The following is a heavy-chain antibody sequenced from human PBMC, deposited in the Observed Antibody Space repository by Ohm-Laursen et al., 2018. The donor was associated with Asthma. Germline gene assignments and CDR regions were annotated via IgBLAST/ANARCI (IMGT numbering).Heavy chain of an antibody. CDR1: GGTFSSYA. D-gene: IGHD3-22*01. J-gene: IGHJ3*02. CDR2: IIPIFGTA. CDR3: ARGHHPNYYDSSGYPFDI. V-gene: IGHV1-69*13. Sequence: SVKVSCKASGGTFSSYAISWVRQAPGQGLEWMGGIIPIFGTADYAQKFQGRVTITADESTSTAYMELSSLRSEDTAVYYCARGHHPNYYDSSGYPFDIWGQGTMVTVSS.